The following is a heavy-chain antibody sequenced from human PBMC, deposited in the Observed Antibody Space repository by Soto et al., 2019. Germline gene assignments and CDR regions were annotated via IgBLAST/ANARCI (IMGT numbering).Heavy chain of an antibody. CDR1: GFTFSDHY. J-gene: IGHJ4*02. V-gene: IGHV3-72*01. CDR3: TVWGSGNDSGAA. Sequence: EVQLVESGGGLVQPGGSLRLSCAASGFTFSDHYMDWVRQAPGKGLEWVGRSKNKADSYTTEYAAAVKGRFTISRDGSKNSLCLKMNSLKTEDTAGYYCTVWGSGNDSGAAWGQGILVTVSS. CDR2: SKNKADSYTT. D-gene: IGHD3-10*01.